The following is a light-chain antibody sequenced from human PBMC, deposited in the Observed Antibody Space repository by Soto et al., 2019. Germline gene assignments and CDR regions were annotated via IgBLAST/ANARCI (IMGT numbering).Light chain of an antibody. J-gene: IGKJ2*01. CDR2: AAS. Sequence: DIQMTQSPSSLSASVGDRVTITCRASQSINSYLNWYQHKPGKAPMLLIYAASSLQSGVPSRFSGSGSWTDFTLTSSSLQPEDFASYYWQQSYCTSYTFGQGTKLEIK. CDR1: QSINSY. V-gene: IGKV1-39*01. CDR3: QQSYCTSYT.